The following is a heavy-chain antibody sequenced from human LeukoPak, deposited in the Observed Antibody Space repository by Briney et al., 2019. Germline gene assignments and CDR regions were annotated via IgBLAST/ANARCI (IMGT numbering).Heavy chain of an antibody. CDR3: AVSSSIMGIYYGMDF. V-gene: IGHV7-4-1*02. Sequence: GSSVKVSCKASGGTFSSYAISWVRQAPGQGLEWMGWINTDTGTPTYAQGFIGRFVFSLDTSVSTAYLWVSRLKAEDTAIYYCAVSSSIMGIYYGMDFWGQGTTVTVSS. CDR1: GGTFSSYA. D-gene: IGHD2-8*01. J-gene: IGHJ6*02. CDR2: INTDTGTP.